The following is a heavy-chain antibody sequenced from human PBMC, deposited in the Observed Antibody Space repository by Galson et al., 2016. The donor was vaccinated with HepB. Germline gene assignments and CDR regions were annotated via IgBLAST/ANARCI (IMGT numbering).Heavy chain of an antibody. CDR1: GFTFSNFA. V-gene: IGHV3-23*01. Sequence: SLRLSCAASGFTFSNFAMSWVRQVPGKGLEWVSAINGGGRSTYYADSVRGRFSISRDNSKDTVYLQMNGLRADDTAEYFCAKESFLGWYLTGNYFDAWGQGIAVSVSS. CDR2: INGGGRST. CDR3: AKESFLGWYLTGNYFDA. J-gene: IGHJ5*02. D-gene: IGHD3-3*01.